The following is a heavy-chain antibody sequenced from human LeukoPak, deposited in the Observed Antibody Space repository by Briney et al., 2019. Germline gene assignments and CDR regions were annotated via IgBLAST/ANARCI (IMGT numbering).Heavy chain of an antibody. Sequence: MGDFDPEDGETIYAQKFQGRVTMTEDTSTDTAYMELSSLRSEDTAVYYCATVDSYGYNDYWGQGTLVTVSS. V-gene: IGHV1-24*01. D-gene: IGHD5-18*01. J-gene: IGHJ4*02. CDR2: FDPEDGET. CDR3: ATVDSYGYNDY.